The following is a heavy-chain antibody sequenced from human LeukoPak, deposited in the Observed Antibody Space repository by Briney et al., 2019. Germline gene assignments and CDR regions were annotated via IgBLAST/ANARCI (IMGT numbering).Heavy chain of an antibody. Sequence: PSETLSLTCSVSNYSISDGYYWGWIRQPPGKGLEWIGGVYHSGATYYTPSLKSRVTISVDTSKNQFSLNLTSVTAADTAVYYCAREYYDYVWGSYRVNWFDPWGQGTLVTVSS. D-gene: IGHD3-16*02. V-gene: IGHV4-38-2*02. CDR2: VYHSGAT. J-gene: IGHJ5*02. CDR1: NYSISDGYY. CDR3: AREYYDYVWGSYRVNWFDP.